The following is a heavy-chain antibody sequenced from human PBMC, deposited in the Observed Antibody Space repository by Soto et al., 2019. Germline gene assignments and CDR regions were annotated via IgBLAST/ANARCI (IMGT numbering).Heavy chain of an antibody. CDR1: GFTFSSYA. CDR2: ISSNGGST. Sequence: GGSLRLSCSASGFTFSSYAMHWVRQAPGKGLEYVSAISSNGGSTYYADSVKGRFTISRDNSKNTLYLQMSSLRAEDTAVYYCVKEEESSHCTNGVCSGVGGAFDIWGQGTMVTVSS. V-gene: IGHV3-64D*08. D-gene: IGHD2-8*01. J-gene: IGHJ3*02. CDR3: VKEEESSHCTNGVCSGVGGAFDI.